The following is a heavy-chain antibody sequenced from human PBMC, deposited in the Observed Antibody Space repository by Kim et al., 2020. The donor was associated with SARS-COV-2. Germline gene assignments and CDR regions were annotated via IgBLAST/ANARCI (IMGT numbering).Heavy chain of an antibody. J-gene: IGHJ6*02. D-gene: IGHD3-3*01. V-gene: IGHV4-34*01. CDR3: ARGRDFHYYYYGMDV. CDR2: INHSGST. Sequence: SETLSLTCAVYGGSFSGYYWSWIRQPPGKGLEWIGEINHSGSTNYNPSLKSRVTISVDTSKNQFSLKLSSVTAADTAVYYCARGRDFHYYYYGMDVWGQGTTVTVSS. CDR1: GGSFSGYY.